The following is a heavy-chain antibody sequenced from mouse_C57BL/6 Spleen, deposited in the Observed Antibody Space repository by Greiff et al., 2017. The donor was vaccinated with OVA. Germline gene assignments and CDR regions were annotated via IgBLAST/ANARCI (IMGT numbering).Heavy chain of an antibody. CDR3: ASTMVTTFDY. Sequence: QVQLQQSGAELVRPGTSVKVSCKASGYAFTNYLIEWVKQRPGQGLEWIGVINPGSGGTNYNEKFKGKATLTADKSSSTAYMQLSSLTSEDSAVYFCASTMVTTFDYWGQGTTLTVSS. CDR1: GYAFTNYL. D-gene: IGHD2-2*01. CDR2: INPGSGGT. V-gene: IGHV1-54*01. J-gene: IGHJ2*01.